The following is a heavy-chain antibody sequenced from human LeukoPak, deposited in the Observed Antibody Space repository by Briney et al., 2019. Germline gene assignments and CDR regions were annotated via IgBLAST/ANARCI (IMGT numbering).Heavy chain of an antibody. D-gene: IGHD2-2*02. V-gene: IGHV3-7*01. CDR2: IKQDGSEK. Sequence: GGSLRLSCAASGFTFSSYWMSWVRQAPGKGLEWVANIKQDGSEKYYVDSVKGRFTISRDNAKNSLYLQMNSLRAEDTAVYYCARILVGYCSSTSCCTPGVYFDYWGQGTLVTVSS. J-gene: IGHJ4*02. CDR1: GFTFSSYW. CDR3: ARILVGYCSSTSCCTPGVYFDY.